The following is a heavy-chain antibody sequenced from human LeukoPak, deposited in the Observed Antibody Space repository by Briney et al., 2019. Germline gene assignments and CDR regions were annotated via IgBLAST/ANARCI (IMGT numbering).Heavy chain of an antibody. J-gene: IGHJ4*02. V-gene: IGHV1-24*01. CDR2: LDPEDGET. CDR1: GYTLTELS. Sequence: GASVKVSCKVSGYTLTELSMHWVRQAPGKGLEWMGGLDPEDGETIYAQKFQGRVTMTEDTSTDTAYMELSSLRSEDTAVYYCATDRGRDDFWSGYYTDWGQGTLVTVSS. CDR3: ATDRGRDDFWSGYYTD. D-gene: IGHD3-3*01.